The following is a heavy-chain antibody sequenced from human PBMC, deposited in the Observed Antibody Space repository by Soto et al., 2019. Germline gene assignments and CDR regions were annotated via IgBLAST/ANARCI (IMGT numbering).Heavy chain of an antibody. CDR2: IGAYNGDT. J-gene: IGHJ4*02. D-gene: IGHD5-18*01. Sequence: QLQLVQSGSEVKNPGASVKVSCKASGYTFTSFGISWVRQAPGQGLEWMGWIGAYNGDTNLAQKFQGRATWTTDTSSNTAYMELRSLRSDDMAVYYCARDLFPRNGQLDGLRLWGQGTLVTVSS. V-gene: IGHV1-18*03. CDR3: ARDLFPRNGQLDGLRL. CDR1: GYTFTSFG.